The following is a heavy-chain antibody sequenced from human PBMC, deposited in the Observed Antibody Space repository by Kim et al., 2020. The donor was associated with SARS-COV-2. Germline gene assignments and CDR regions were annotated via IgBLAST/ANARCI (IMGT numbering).Heavy chain of an antibody. V-gene: IGHV3-23*01. J-gene: IGHJ5*02. D-gene: IGHD1-26*01. Sequence: GGSLRLSCAASGFTFSSFAINWVRQAPGKGLEWVSSISGSGTATYYADSVKGRFTISRDNSKNTLYLEMHSLRAEDTAIYYCAKGAGGYPEYNWFDPWG. CDR3: AKGAGGYPEYNWFDP. CDR1: GFTFSSFA. CDR2: ISGSGTAT.